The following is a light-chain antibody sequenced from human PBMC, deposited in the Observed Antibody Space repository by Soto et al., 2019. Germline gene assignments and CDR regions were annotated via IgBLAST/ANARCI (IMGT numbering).Light chain of an antibody. CDR2: LNNDGSH. CDR1: SGPSSYA. CDR3: QTWGTGVQG. Sequence: QSVLTQPPSASASLGASGKLTCTMSSGPSSYAIEWHPKQPEKGPRYLMDLNNDGSHTKGDGIPDRFSGSSSGAERYLIIPRRQSEDEADYYCQTWGTGVQGFGGGTKRTVL. J-gene: IGLJ2*01. V-gene: IGLV4-69*01.